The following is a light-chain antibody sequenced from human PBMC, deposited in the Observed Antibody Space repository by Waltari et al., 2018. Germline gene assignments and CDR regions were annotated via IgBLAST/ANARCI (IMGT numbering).Light chain of an antibody. CDR1: QSCSSN. CDR2: GAS. Sequence: EIVMTQSPATLPMSPGDRVTLSCRASQSCSSNLAWSQHKPGQGPRLLIYGASNRGAGITDRFSGGGSGTDFTLTITRLEPEDFALYYCQQYATSPPTFGQGTQVEIK. J-gene: IGKJ1*01. V-gene: IGKV3-20*01. CDR3: QQYATSPPT.